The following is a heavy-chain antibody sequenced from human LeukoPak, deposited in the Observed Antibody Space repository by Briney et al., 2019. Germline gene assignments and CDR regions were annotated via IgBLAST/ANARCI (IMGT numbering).Heavy chain of an antibody. D-gene: IGHD4-23*01. Sequence: PSQTLSLTCTVSGGSISSGSYYWSWIRQPAGKGLEWIGRIYTSGSTNYNPSLRSRVTISIDTSKNQFSLKLKSVNAADTAEYYCASVNGRNYYFDYWGKGTLVTVSS. CDR1: GGSISSGSYY. J-gene: IGHJ4*02. V-gene: IGHV4-61*02. CDR2: IYTSGST. CDR3: ASVNGRNYYFDY.